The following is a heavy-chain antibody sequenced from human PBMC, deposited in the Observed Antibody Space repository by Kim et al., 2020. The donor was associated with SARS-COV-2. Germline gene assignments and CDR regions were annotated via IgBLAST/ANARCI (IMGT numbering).Heavy chain of an antibody. CDR3: ARAYSPIYGYYYGMDI. CDR1: GFTFSSYW. D-gene: IGHD4-4*01. J-gene: IGHJ6*02. V-gene: IGHV3-74*01. Sequence: GGSLRLSCAASGFTFSSYWMHWVRQAPGKGLVWVSRINSDGSSTSYADSVKGRFTISRDNAKNTLYLQMNSLRAEDTAVYYCARAYSPIYGYYYGMDIWGQGTTVTVSS. CDR2: INSDGSST.